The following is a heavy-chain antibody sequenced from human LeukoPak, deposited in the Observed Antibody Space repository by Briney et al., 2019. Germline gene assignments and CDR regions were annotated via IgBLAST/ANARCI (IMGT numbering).Heavy chain of an antibody. J-gene: IGHJ4*02. CDR3: ARLGYCSSSSCRPPDY. Sequence: GESLKISCKASGYTFSTNWIGWVRQMPGKGLEWMGIIYPGDSDTRYSPSFKGQVTISADKSISTAYVQWSSLKAADTAMYYCARLGYCSSSSCRPPDYWGQGTLVTVSS. CDR1: GYTFSTNW. V-gene: IGHV5-51*01. CDR2: IYPGDSDT. D-gene: IGHD2-2*01.